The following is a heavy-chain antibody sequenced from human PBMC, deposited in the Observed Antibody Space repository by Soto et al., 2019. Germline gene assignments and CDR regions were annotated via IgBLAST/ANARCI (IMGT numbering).Heavy chain of an antibody. CDR1: GGTFSSYT. CDR2: IIPILGIA. V-gene: IGHV1-69*02. J-gene: IGHJ6*03. Sequence: QVQLVQSGAEVKKPWSSVKVSCKASGGTFSSYTISWVRQAPGQGLEWMGRIIPILGIANYAQKFQGRVTITADKSTSTAYLELSSLRSEDPAVYYCASSPGDYMDVWGKGTTVTVSS. CDR3: ASSPGDYMDV.